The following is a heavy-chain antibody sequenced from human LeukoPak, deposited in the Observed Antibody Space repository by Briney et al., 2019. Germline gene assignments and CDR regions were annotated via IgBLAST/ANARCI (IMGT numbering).Heavy chain of an antibody. Sequence: SETLSLTCTVSGGSMTTHHWNWIRQIPGKGLEWIGYVFDSGRTKVNPSLTSRVTLSTDTSKNQLSLRLSSVTAADTAVYYCTTIKRGDIFGYFDFWGQGILVTVSS. CDR2: VFDSGRT. D-gene: IGHD5-18*01. CDR3: TTIKRGDIFGYFDF. J-gene: IGHJ4*02. V-gene: IGHV4-59*11. CDR1: GGSMTTHH.